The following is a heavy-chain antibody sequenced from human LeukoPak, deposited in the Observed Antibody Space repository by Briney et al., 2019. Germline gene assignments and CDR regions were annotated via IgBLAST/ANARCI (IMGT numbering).Heavy chain of an antibody. CDR3: ARVRMVYAPNWFGP. D-gene: IGHD2-8*01. V-gene: IGHV4-59*08. CDR2: IYYSGST. CDR1: GGSISSYY. Sequence: PSETLSLTCTVSGGSISSYYWSWIRQPPGKGLEWIGYIYYSGSTNYNPSLKSRVTISVDTSKNQFSLKLSSVTAADTAVYYCARVRMVYAPNWFGPWGQGTLVTVSS. J-gene: IGHJ5*02.